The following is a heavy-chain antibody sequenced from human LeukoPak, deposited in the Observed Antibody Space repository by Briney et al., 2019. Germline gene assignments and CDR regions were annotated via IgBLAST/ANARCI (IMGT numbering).Heavy chain of an antibody. D-gene: IGHD1-14*01. CDR3: AKKYNTGLDP. Sequence: GGSLRLSCAGSGFTFSSYGMSWVRQAPGKGLEWVSDINGSGASTYYADSVKGRFTISRDNSKNTLYLQMNSLRAEDTAVYYCAKKYNTGLDPWGQGTLVTVSS. V-gene: IGHV3-23*01. CDR2: INGSGAST. CDR1: GFTFSSYG. J-gene: IGHJ5*02.